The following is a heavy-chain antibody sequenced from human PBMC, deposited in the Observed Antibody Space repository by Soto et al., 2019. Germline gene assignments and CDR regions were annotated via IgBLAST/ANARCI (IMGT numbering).Heavy chain of an antibody. CDR3: ARAPHEHVDTSMGQLYYYYGMDV. V-gene: IGHV1-69*06. Sequence: QVQLVQSGAEVKKPGSSVKVSCKASGGTFSSYAISWVRQAPGQGLEWMGGIIPICGTANYAQKFQGRVTITADKSTSTAYIELSSLRSEDTAVYYCARAPHEHVDTSMGQLYYYYGMDVCGHGTTVTVS. J-gene: IGHJ6*02. D-gene: IGHD5-18*01. CDR2: IIPICGTA. CDR1: GGTFSSYA.